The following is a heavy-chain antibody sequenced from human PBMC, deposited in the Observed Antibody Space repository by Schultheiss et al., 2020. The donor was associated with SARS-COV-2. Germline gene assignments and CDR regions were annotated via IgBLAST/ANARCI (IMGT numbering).Heavy chain of an antibody. D-gene: IGHD6-13*01. V-gene: IGHV3-7*01. CDR3: ARGAKAGYFDY. CDR1: GFTFSSYA. J-gene: IGHJ4*02. CDR2: IKRDGSEK. Sequence: GGSLRLSCAASGFTFSSYAMHWVRQAPGKGLEWVANIKRDGSEKYYVDSVKGRFTISRDNSKNTLYLQMNSLRAEDTAVYYCARGAKAGYFDYWGQGTLVTVSS.